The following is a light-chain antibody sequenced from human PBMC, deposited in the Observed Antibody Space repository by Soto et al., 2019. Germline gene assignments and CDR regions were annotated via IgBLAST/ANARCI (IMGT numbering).Light chain of an antibody. J-gene: IGLJ1*01. CDR3: SSYTSSSLGV. Sequence: QSALTQPASVSGSPGQSITISCTGTSSDVGGYNYVSWYQQLPGKAPKLMIYEVSNRPSGVSNRFSGSKSGNTASLTISGLQAEDEADYYCSSYTSSSLGVFXTGTKVTVL. CDR1: SSDVGGYNY. CDR2: EVS. V-gene: IGLV2-14*01.